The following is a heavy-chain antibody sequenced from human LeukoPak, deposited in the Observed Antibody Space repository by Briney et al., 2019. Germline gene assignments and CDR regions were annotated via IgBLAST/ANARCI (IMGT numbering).Heavy chain of an antibody. CDR1: GFTVSSNY. J-gene: IGHJ6*02. V-gene: IGHV3-53*01. Sequence: PGGSLRLSCAASGFTVSSNYMSWARQAPGKGLEWVSGISGGGVTTYYADSVKGRFTISGDNSKNTLYLQMNSLRADDTAIYYCARNQQLGGHSYYYYGMDVWGQGTTVTVSS. CDR3: ARNQQLGGHSYYYYGMDV. CDR2: ISGGGVTT. D-gene: IGHD3-16*01.